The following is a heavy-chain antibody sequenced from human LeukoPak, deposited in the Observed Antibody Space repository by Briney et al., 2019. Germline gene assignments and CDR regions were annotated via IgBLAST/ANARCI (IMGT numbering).Heavy chain of an antibody. J-gene: IGHJ4*02. Sequence: GGSLRLSCSASGFTFSSYAMHWVRQAPGKGLEYASAISSNGGYTYYADSVKGRFTISRDNSKNTLYLQMSSLRPEDTAVYYCVRAPYANKFDYWGQGTLVTVSS. CDR3: VRAPYANKFDY. CDR2: ISSNGGYT. D-gene: IGHD3-16*01. V-gene: IGHV3-64D*06. CDR1: GFTFSSYA.